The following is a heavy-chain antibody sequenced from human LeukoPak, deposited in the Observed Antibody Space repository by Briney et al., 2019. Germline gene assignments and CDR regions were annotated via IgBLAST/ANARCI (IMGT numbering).Heavy chain of an antibody. CDR2: ISGDGGST. V-gene: IGHV3-43*02. CDR1: GFTFVDYA. Sequence: GGSLRLSCAASGFTFVDYAMHWVRQAPGKGLEWVSLISGDGGSTYYADSVKGRFTISRDNSKNSLYMQMNSLRTEETALYYCAKDISTYFGSGSPDIWGQGTMVTVSS. CDR3: AKDISTYFGSGSPDI. D-gene: IGHD3-10*01. J-gene: IGHJ3*02.